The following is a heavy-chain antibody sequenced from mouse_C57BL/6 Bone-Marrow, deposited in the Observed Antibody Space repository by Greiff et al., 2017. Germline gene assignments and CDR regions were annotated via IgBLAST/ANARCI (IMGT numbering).Heavy chain of an antibody. V-gene: IGHV5-6*01. CDR1: GYTFSSYG. CDR3: ARHDGNYEFAY. Sequence: EVQLVESGGDLVKPGGSLKLSCAASGYTFSSYGMSWVRQTPDKRLEWVGTISSGGSYTYYTDSVKGRFTISIDNAKNTLYLQLSSLKSEDSAIYYCARHDGNYEFAYWGQGTLVTVSA. CDR2: ISSGGSYT. D-gene: IGHD2-1*01. J-gene: IGHJ3*01.